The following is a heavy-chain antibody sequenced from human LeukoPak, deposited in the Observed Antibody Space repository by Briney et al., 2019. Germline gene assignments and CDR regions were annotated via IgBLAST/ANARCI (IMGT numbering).Heavy chain of an antibody. CDR3: ARKNGDYGVIWFDP. V-gene: IGHV4-39*07. CDR1: GGSISASINS. CDR2: IYYGGST. Sequence: SETLSLTCTVSGGSISASINSWGWIRQPPGKGLEWIGNIYYGGSTYYHPSLKSRVTISVDTSKNQFSLKLSSVTAADTAVYYCARKNGDYGVIWFDPWGQGTLVTVSS. J-gene: IGHJ5*02. D-gene: IGHD4-17*01.